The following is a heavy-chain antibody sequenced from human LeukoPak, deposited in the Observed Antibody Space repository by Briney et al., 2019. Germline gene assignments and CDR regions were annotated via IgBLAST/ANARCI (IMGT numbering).Heavy chain of an antibody. V-gene: IGHV1-69*02. Sequence: SVKVSCKASGGTFSSYTISWVRQAPGQGLEWMGRIIPILGIANYAQKFQGRVTITADKSTGTAYMELSSLRSEDTAVYYCALKGLYCSGGSCYSDLSWFDPWGQGTLVTVSS. CDR3: ALKGLYCSGGSCYSDLSWFDP. CDR2: IIPILGIA. J-gene: IGHJ5*02. CDR1: GGTFSSYT. D-gene: IGHD2-15*01.